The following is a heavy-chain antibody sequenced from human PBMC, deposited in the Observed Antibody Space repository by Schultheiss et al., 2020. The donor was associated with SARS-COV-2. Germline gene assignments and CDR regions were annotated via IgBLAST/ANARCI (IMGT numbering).Heavy chain of an antibody. D-gene: IGHD2-8*01. CDR3: ARGVRMVYAFDY. J-gene: IGHJ4*02. Sequence: GESLKISCAASGFTFSDYYMSWIRQAPGKGLEWVSYISSSSSYTNYADSVKGRFTISRDNSKNTLYLQMNSLRAEDTAVYYCARGVRMVYAFDYWGQGTLVTVSS. V-gene: IGHV3-11*06. CDR1: GFTFSDYY. CDR2: ISSSSSYT.